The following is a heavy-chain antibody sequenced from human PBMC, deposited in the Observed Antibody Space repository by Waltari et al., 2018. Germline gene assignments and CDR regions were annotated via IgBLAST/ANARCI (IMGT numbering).Heavy chain of an antibody. J-gene: IGHJ4*02. CDR3: SRSKLGRTTFDY. CDR1: GFRFSTYD. V-gene: IGHV3-48*04. D-gene: IGHD7-27*01. Sequence: ELQVVESGGGLVQPGGSLRLSCAASGFRFSTYDMNWVRQAPGKGLGWVSYISSTSGTIYYADSVKGRFTISRDNAKNSLYLQMNSLRAEDTAVYYCSRSKLGRTTFDYWGQGTLVTVSS. CDR2: ISSTSGTI.